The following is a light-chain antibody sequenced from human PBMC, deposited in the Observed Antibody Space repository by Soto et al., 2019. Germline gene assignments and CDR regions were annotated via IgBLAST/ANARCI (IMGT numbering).Light chain of an antibody. CDR3: QQRSNWPPIA. V-gene: IGKV3-11*01. Sequence: IVLTQSPGTLSLSPGERATLSCRASQSVSSYLAWYQQKPGQAPRLLIYDASNRATGIPARFSGSGSGTDFTLTISSLEPEDAALYYCQQRSNWPPIAFGQGTKVDIK. CDR1: QSVSSY. CDR2: DAS. J-gene: IGKJ1*01.